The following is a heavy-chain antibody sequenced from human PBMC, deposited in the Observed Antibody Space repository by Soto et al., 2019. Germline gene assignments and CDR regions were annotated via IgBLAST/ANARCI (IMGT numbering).Heavy chain of an antibody. CDR2: INHSGST. J-gene: IGHJ3*02. V-gene: IGHV4-34*01. Sequence: SETLSLTCAVYGGSFSGYYWSWIRQPPGKGLEWIGEINHSGSTNYNPSLKSRVTISVDTSKNQFSLKMSSVTAADTAVYYCARALVHCSGGSCQEDFDIWGQGTMVTVSS. CDR1: GGSFSGYY. D-gene: IGHD2-15*01. CDR3: ARALVHCSGGSCQEDFDI.